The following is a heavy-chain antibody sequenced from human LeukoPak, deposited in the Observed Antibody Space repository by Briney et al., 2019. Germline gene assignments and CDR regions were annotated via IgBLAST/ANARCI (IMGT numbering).Heavy chain of an antibody. Sequence: GGSLRLSCAASGFSFRNYWMGWVRQAPGKGREWVANTKPDGSAEYYADSVRGRFTASRDDANNLLYLQVNRLRAEDKAVYFCARDGGLHTNFDYWGQGTLLTVSS. D-gene: IGHD2-15*01. CDR2: TKPDGSAE. CDR1: GFSFRNYW. V-gene: IGHV3-7*01. CDR3: ARDGGLHTNFDY. J-gene: IGHJ4*02.